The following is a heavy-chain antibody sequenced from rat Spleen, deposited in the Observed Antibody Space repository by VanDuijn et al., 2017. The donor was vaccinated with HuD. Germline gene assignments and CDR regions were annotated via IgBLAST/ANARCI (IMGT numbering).Heavy chain of an antibody. CDR2: ISSGGGGT. CDR1: GFTFSSSP. V-gene: IGHV5-25*01. J-gene: IGHJ3*01. D-gene: IGHD1-7*01. CDR3: ARQYYGYTD. Sequence: EVQLVESGGGLVQPGRSLKLSCAASGFTFSSSPMAWVRQAPKKGLDWVASISSGGGGTYYSDSVKGRFTISRDNAKSTLYLQMDSLRSEDTASYYCARQYYGYTDWGQGTLVTVSS.